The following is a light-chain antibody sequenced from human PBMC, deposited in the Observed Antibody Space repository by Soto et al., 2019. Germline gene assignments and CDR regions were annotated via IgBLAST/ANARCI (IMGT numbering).Light chain of an antibody. Sequence: FQMTQSPSTLSPPTGERVTITCRASQSISSWLAGYQQKPGKAPKLLIYDASSLESGVPSRFSGSGSGTEFTLTISSLQPDDFATYYCQQYNSPCTFGQGTKVDIK. CDR1: QSISSW. J-gene: IGKJ1*01. CDR2: DAS. V-gene: IGKV1-5*01. CDR3: QQYNSPCT.